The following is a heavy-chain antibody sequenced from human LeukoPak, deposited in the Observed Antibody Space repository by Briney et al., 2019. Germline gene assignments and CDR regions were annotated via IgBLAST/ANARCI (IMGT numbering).Heavy chain of an antibody. CDR1: GGTFSSYA. D-gene: IGHD6-19*01. J-gene: IGHJ6*02. CDR2: IIPIFGTA. CDR3: ASPGPYSSGIKWYYYYYGMDV. V-gene: IGHV1-69*01. Sequence: GSSVKVSCKASGGTFSSYAISWVRQAPGQGLEWMGGIIPIFGTANYAQKFQGRVTITADESTSTAYMELSSLRSEDTAVYYCASPGPYSSGIKWYYYYYGMDVWGQGTTVTVSS.